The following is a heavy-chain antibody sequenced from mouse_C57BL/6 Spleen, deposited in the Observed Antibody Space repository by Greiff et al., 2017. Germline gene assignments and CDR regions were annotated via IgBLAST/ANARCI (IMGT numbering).Heavy chain of an antibody. V-gene: IGHV2-9-1*01. Sequence: VNVVESGPGLVAPSQSLSITCTVSGFSLTSYAISWVRQPPGKGLEWLGVIWTGGGTNYNSALKSRLSISKDNSKSQVFLKMNSLQTDDTARYYCAREDYGSSLYYAMDYWGQGTSVTVSS. D-gene: IGHD1-1*01. CDR1: GFSLTSYA. CDR2: IWTGGGT. J-gene: IGHJ4*01. CDR3: AREDYGSSLYYAMDY.